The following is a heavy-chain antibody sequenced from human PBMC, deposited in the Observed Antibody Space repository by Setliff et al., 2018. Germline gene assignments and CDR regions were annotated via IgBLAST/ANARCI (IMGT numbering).Heavy chain of an antibody. CDR1: GFVFITYA. V-gene: IGHV1-18*01. D-gene: IGHD7-27*01. CDR2: IRVYDGYT. CDR3: AREPPWGSHDAFGI. Sequence: AASVKVSCKTSGFVFITYAITWVRQAPGQGLEWMGWIRVYDGYTDYAQNLQGRVTMTRDTSTSTAYMELRSLRSDDTAVYYCAREPPWGSHDAFGIWGQGTMVTVSS. J-gene: IGHJ3*02.